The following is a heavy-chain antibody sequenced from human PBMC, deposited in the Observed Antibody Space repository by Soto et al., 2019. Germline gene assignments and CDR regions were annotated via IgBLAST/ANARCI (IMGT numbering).Heavy chain of an antibody. Sequence: QVQLVESGGGVVQPGRSLRLSCAASGFTFSNYAMHWVRQAPGKGLEWVAVISYDGSNKYYADSVKGRFTTSRDNSQNTLHVEINSLRAEDTAVYYCARTSTSGYYLSYFDYWGQGTLVTVSS. CDR1: GFTFSNYA. CDR2: ISYDGSNK. J-gene: IGHJ4*02. CDR3: ARTSTSGYYLSYFDY. V-gene: IGHV3-30-3*01. D-gene: IGHD3-22*01.